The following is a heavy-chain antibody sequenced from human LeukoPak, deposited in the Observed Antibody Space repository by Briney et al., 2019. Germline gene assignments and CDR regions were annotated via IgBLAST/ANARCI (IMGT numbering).Heavy chain of an antibody. CDR2: INPNSGDT. V-gene: IGHV1-2*02. J-gene: IGHJ3*02. CDR3: AREQGSSGWANAFDI. D-gene: IGHD6-19*01. Sequence: ASVKVSCKASGYIFTGYYMHWVRQAPGQGLEWMGWINPNSGDTNYAQKFQGRVTMTRDTSISTAYMELSRLRSDDTAVYYCAREQGSSGWANAFDIWGQGTMVTVSS. CDR1: GYIFTGYY.